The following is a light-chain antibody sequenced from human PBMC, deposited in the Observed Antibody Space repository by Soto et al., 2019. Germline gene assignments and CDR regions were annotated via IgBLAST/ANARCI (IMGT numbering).Light chain of an antibody. CDR1: QSVNSNY. CDR2: GAS. CDR3: QQYGRSPRT. J-gene: IGKJ1*01. V-gene: IGKV3-20*01. Sequence: ETVLTQSPGTLSLSPGERATLSCRASQSVNSNYLAWYQQKPGQAPRFLIYGASSRATGIPDRFSGSGSGTDFILTISRLEPDDFAVYYCQQYGRSPRTFGQGTKVDIK.